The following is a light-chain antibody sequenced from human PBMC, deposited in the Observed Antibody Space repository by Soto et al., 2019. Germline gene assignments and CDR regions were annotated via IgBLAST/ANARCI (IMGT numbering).Light chain of an antibody. CDR2: DAS. J-gene: IGKJ1*01. Sequence: EIVLTQSPGTLSLSPGERATLSCRASQSVSNNYLAWYQQKPGQAPRLLIYDASIRATGIPDRFSGSGSGTEFTLTISSLQPEDVATYYCQKYNSAPWTFGQGTKVDI. V-gene: IGKV3-20*01. CDR3: QKYNSAPWT. CDR1: QSVSNNY.